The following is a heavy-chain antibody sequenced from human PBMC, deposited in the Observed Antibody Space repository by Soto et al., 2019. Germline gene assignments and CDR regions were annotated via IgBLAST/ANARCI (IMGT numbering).Heavy chain of an antibody. CDR3: ARDRKEYYYYYGMDV. V-gene: IGHV3-30-3*01. Sequence: GGDLRLSCADSGFTFSSYAMHWVRQAPGKGLEGVAVISYDGSNKYYADSVKGRFTISRDNSKNTLYLQMNSLRAEDTAVYYCARDRKEYYYYYGMDVWGQGTTVTVSS. CDR2: ISYDGSNK. CDR1: GFTFSSYA. J-gene: IGHJ6*02.